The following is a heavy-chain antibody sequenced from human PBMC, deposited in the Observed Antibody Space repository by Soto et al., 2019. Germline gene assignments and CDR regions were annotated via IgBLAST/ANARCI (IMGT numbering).Heavy chain of an antibody. J-gene: IGHJ6*02. CDR1: GFTFKDAW. CDR3: TWHLDI. V-gene: IGHV3-15*01. Sequence: EVQLVESGGGLVKPGGSLRLSCAASGFTFKDAWMSWVRQAPGKGLEWGGHIKSTDTGGTTEYAAPVKGRFSISKDDSEDTLYLQQNSLKTADTHMYLCTWHLDIWGQGTSVIVSS. CDR2: IKSTDTGGTT.